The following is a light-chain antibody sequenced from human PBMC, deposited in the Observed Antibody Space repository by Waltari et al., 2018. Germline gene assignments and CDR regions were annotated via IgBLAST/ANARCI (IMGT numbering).Light chain of an antibody. CDR2: GET. CDR3: QQQKNWTPTWT. V-gene: IGKV3-15*01. J-gene: IGKJ1*01. Sequence: EIVVTQSPATLSLSPGERATLSCRASQSVSSNLAWYQQKHGQGPRLLIYGETARATGIPARVSGSGSGTEIDLTISSRQFEDFEVYYCQQQKNWTPTWTFGQGTKVEIK. CDR1: QSVSSN.